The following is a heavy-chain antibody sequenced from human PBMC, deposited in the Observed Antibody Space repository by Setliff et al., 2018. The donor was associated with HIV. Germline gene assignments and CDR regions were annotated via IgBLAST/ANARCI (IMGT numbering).Heavy chain of an antibody. V-gene: IGHV4-39*01. D-gene: IGHD3-10*01. J-gene: IGHJ4*02. CDR1: GGSFRSSRYD. CDR3: ARPALGIGGGSRFDN. Sequence: SETLSLTCTVSGGSFRSSRYDWGWIRQPPGKGLEWIGNIHYGGFFWYSPSLKSRVTISVDTSKNQFSLKLSSVTAADTAVYYCARPALGIGGGSRFDNWGQGTRVTVSS. CDR2: IHYGGFF.